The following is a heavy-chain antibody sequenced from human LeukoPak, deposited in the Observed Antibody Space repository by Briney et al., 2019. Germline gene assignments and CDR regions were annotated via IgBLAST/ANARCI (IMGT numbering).Heavy chain of an antibody. V-gene: IGHV4-59*06. D-gene: IGHD4-17*01. CDR2: IYYSGST. CDR1: GGSISSYY. CDR3: ARYSTTVTTWFDP. Sequence: PSETLSLTCTVSGGSISSYYWSWIRQPPGKGLESIGYIYYSGSTYYNPSLKSRVTISVNTSKNQFSLKLSSVTAADTAVYYCARYSTTVTTWFDPWGQGTLVTVSS. J-gene: IGHJ5*02.